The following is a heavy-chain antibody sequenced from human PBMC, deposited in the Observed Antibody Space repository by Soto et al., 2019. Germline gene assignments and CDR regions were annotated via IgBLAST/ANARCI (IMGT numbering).Heavy chain of an antibody. CDR3: ARVTGWYRSFVS. V-gene: IGHV4-59*01. CDR2: IYYSGST. Sequence: SETLSLTCTVSGDSISDYYWTWIRQPPGKGLEWIGYIYYSGSTNYNPSLRGRVTISVDTSKNQFSLELSSVTAADTAVYFGARVTGWYRSFVSLGRGTLVTVSS. J-gene: IGHJ4*02. D-gene: IGHD6-19*01. CDR1: GDSISDYY.